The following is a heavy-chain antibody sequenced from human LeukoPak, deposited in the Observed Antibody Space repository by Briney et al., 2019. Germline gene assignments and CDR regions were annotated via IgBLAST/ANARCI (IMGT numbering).Heavy chain of an antibody. J-gene: IGHJ6*02. CDR1: GFTLSTSA. CDR2: IRGSGAGT. V-gene: IGHV3-23*01. Sequence: GGSLRLSCAVSGFTLSTSAMSWVRQAPWPGLQWVSRIRGSGAGTFYADSVKGRFIISRDTSKDTLYLHMNSLRLEDTAVYYCAKNKPDYYSYALDVWGQGTTVTVSS. D-gene: IGHD1/OR15-1a*01. CDR3: AKNKPDYYSYALDV.